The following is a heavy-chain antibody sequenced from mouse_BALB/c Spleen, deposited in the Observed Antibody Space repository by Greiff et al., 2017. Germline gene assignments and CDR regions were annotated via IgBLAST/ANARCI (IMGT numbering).Heavy chain of an antibody. CDR1: GFDFSRYW. Sequence: EVKLMESGGGLVQPGGSLKLSCAASGFDFSRYWMSWVRQAPGKGLEWIGEINPDSSTINYTPSLKDKFIISRDNAKNTLYLQMSKVRSEDTALYYCARWRNYYGSFFDYWGQGTTLTVSS. D-gene: IGHD1-1*01. J-gene: IGHJ2*01. CDR2: INPDSSTI. V-gene: IGHV4-1*02. CDR3: ARWRNYYGSFFDY.